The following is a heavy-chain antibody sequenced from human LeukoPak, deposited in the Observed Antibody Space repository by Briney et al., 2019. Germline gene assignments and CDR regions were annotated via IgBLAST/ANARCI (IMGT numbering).Heavy chain of an antibody. V-gene: IGHV3-48*01. CDR1: GFTVSSNY. D-gene: IGHD5-12*01. Sequence: GGSLRLSCAASGFTVSSNYMSWVRQAPGKGLEWVSYISGSSSAIYYTDSVKGRFTISRDNAEKSVYLQMNGLRAEDTAVYYCATYSGYDRIFDHWGQGTLVTVSS. CDR3: ATYSGYDRIFDH. CDR2: ISGSSSAI. J-gene: IGHJ4*02.